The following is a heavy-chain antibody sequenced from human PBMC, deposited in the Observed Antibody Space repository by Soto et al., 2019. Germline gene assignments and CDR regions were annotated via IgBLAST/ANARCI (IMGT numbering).Heavy chain of an antibody. CDR2: INHSGST. Sequence: QVQLQQWGAGLLKPSETLSLTCAVYGGSFSGYYWSWIRQPPGKGLEWIGEINHSGSTNYNPSLKSRVTISVDTSKNQFSLKLSSVTAADTAVYYCARGPSYRYDILTDRRRYYFDYWGQGTLVTVSS. J-gene: IGHJ4*02. V-gene: IGHV4-34*01. D-gene: IGHD3-9*01. CDR1: GGSFSGYY. CDR3: ARGPSYRYDILTDRRRYYFDY.